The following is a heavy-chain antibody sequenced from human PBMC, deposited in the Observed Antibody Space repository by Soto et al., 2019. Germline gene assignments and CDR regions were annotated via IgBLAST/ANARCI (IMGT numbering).Heavy chain of an antibody. V-gene: IGHV4-30-4*01. D-gene: IGHD2-15*01. Sequence: QVQLQESGPGLVKPSQTLSLTCTVSGGSISSGDYYWSWIRQPPGKGLEWIGYIYYSGSTYYNPSLKSRVTISVDTSTNQFSLKLSSVTAADTAVYYCARNAILYYNWFDPWGQGTLVTVSS. J-gene: IGHJ5*02. CDR3: ARNAILYYNWFDP. CDR1: GGSISSGDYY. CDR2: IYYSGST.